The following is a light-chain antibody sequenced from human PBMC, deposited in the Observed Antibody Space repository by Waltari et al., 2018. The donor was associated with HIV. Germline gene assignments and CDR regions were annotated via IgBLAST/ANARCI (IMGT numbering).Light chain of an antibody. V-gene: IGKV3-15*01. Sequence: EIVMTQSPATLSVSPGERATLSCRASQSVSSNLAWYQQNPGQAPRPLTYGASTRATGIPARFRCSGSGTEFTFTISSLQSEDFAVYYCQQYKNWPPMYTFGQGTKLEIK. CDR2: GAS. CDR3: QQYKNWPPMYT. J-gene: IGKJ2*01. CDR1: QSVSSN.